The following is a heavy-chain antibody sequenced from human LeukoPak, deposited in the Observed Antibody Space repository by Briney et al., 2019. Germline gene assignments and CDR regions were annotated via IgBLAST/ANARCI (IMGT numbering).Heavy chain of an antibody. CDR1: GYTFTSYD. D-gene: IGHD6-13*01. CDR3: ARIAAASPNLFDY. Sequence: ASVKVSCKASGYTFTSYDINWVRQATGQGLEWMGWMNPNSGNTGYAQKFQGRVTMTRNTSISTAYMELSSLRSDDTAVYYCARIAAASPNLFDYWGQGTLVTVSS. V-gene: IGHV1-8*01. J-gene: IGHJ4*02. CDR2: MNPNSGNT.